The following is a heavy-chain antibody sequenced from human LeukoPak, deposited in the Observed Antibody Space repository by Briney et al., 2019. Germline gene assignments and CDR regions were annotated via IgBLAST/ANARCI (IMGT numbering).Heavy chain of an antibody. Sequence: SETLSLTCTVSGGSISSGGYYWSWIRQHPGKGLEWIGYIYYSGSTYYNPSLKSRVTISVDTPKNQFSLKLSSVTAADTAVYYCARGGYSSSWYLSDYFDSWGQGTLVIVSS. CDR2: IYYSGST. CDR3: ARGGYSSSWYLSDYFDS. D-gene: IGHD6-13*01. V-gene: IGHV4-31*03. J-gene: IGHJ4*02. CDR1: GGSISSGGYY.